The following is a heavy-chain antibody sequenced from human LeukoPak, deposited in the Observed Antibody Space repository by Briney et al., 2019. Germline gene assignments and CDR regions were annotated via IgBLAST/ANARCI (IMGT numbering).Heavy chain of an antibody. J-gene: IGHJ4*02. CDR2: IYAGDSDN. CDR1: GYSFTCYW. Sequence: GEPLKISCKGSGYSFTCYWNGLVRQMPGEGLEWMGIIYAGDSDNRYSPSFQGQVTTSADTSISTAYLQWSSLKASTTAMYYGAKLGYGYTYYFDYWGQGTLVTVSS. D-gene: IGHD5-24*01. V-gene: IGHV5-51*01. CDR3: AKLGYGYTYYFDY.